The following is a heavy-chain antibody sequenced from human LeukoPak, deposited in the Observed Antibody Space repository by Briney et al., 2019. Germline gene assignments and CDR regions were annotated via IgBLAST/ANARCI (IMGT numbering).Heavy chain of an antibody. Sequence: GGSLRLSCAASGFTFNGSAMHCVRQASGKGLEWVGRIRTNADSYATTYAASVKGRFTISRDDSKSTAYLQMNSLKTEDTAVYYCARTFYDTLDSDAFDFWGQGTMVIVSS. CDR3: ARTFYDTLDSDAFDF. V-gene: IGHV3-73*01. J-gene: IGHJ3*01. D-gene: IGHD2/OR15-2a*01. CDR2: IRTNADSYAT. CDR1: GFTFNGSA.